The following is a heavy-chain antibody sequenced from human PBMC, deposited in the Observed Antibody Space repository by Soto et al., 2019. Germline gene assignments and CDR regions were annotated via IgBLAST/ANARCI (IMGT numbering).Heavy chain of an antibody. D-gene: IGHD4-17*01. CDR3: ARRNGDSPAEYFQH. CDR2: IYYSGST. V-gene: IGHV4-39*01. J-gene: IGHJ1*01. CDR1: GGSISSSSYY. Sequence: SETLSLTCTVSGGSISSSSYYWGWIRQPPGKGLEWIGSIYYSGSTYYNPSLKSRVTISVDTSKNQFSLKLSSVTAADTAVYYCARRNGDSPAEYFQHWGQGTLVTVSS.